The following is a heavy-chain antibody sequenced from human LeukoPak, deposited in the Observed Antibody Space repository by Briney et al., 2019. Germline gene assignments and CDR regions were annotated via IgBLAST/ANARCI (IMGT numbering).Heavy chain of an antibody. Sequence: GGSLRLSCAASGFTFSSYGMHWIRQAPGKGLEWVAVIWYDGSNKFYTDSVKGRFTISRDNSKNTLYLQMNSLRAEDTAVYYCARVTKRCSSTSCPQDYWGQGTLVTVSS. CDR3: ARVTKRCSSTSCPQDY. V-gene: IGHV3-33*01. J-gene: IGHJ4*02. CDR2: IWYDGSNK. CDR1: GFTFSSYG. D-gene: IGHD2-2*01.